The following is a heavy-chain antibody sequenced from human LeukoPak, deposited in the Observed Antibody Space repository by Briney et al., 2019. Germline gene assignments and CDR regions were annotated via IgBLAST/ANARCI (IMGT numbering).Heavy chain of an antibody. D-gene: IGHD6-6*01. J-gene: IGHJ4*02. V-gene: IGHV2-5*02. Sequence: ESGPPVVKPTHTLTLTCSFSGFSLTTSGVGVGWIRQPPENMQEWLALIHWDDYNLYSLSLKRRPTITKDTSKDQVVLTMTDMDAVDTATYYCARATREARLPAYYFDYWGQGTLVSVSS. CDR1: GFSLTTSGVG. CDR2: IHWDDYN. CDR3: ARATREARLPAYYFDY.